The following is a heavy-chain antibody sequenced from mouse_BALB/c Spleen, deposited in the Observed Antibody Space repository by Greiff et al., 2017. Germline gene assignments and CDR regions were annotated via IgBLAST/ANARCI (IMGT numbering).Heavy chain of an antibody. CDR3: ARGNYYGSSYYFDY. CDR2: ISYSGST. V-gene: IGHV3-8*02. J-gene: IGHJ2*01. Sequence: EVMLVESGPSLVKPSQTLSLTCSVTGDSITSGYWNWIRKFPGNKLEYMGYISYSGSTYYNPSLKSRISITRDTSKNQYYLQLNSVTTEDTATYYCARGNYYGSSYYFDYWGQGTTLTVSS. CDR1: GDSITSGY. D-gene: IGHD1-1*01.